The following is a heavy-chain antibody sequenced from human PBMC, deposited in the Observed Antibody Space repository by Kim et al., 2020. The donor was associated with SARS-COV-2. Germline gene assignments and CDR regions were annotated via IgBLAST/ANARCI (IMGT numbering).Heavy chain of an antibody. Sequence: SETLSLTCTVSGGSISSSDTYFWGWIRQPPGKGLEWIGTISYSGHTYYNPSLKSRVTISLDTSKHHFSLKLSSVTAADTAVYSCARHTRAQFDPWGHGTRVTVSS. D-gene: IGHD2-2*01. CDR3: ARHTRAQFDP. V-gene: IGHV4-39*01. CDR1: GGSISSSDTYF. J-gene: IGHJ5*02. CDR2: ISYSGHT.